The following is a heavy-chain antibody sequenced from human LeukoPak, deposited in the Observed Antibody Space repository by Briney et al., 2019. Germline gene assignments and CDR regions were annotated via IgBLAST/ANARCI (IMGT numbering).Heavy chain of an antibody. CDR1: GGSISSSSYY. CDR2: IYYSGSA. V-gene: IGHV4-39*07. J-gene: IGHJ3*02. Sequence: SETLSLTCTVSGGSISSSSYYWGWIRQPPGKGLEWIGSIYYSGSAYYNPSLKSRVTISVDTSKNQFSLKLSSVTAADTAVYYCARDLRPHSGGCSSTSCYEHDAFDIWGQGTMVTVSS. D-gene: IGHD2-2*01. CDR3: ARDLRPHSGGCSSTSCYEHDAFDI.